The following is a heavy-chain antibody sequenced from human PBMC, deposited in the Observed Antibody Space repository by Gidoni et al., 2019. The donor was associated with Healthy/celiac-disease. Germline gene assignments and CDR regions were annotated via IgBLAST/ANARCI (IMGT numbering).Heavy chain of an antibody. CDR3: ARVATVVTLDY. V-gene: IGHV4-30-4*01. CDR2: IYYRGST. CDR1: VCSISSVDYY. Sequence: QVQLQESGPGLVTPSQTLSPNCTVSVCSISSVDYYRSWLRQPPGKGLEWIGYIYYRGSTYYNPSLKSRVTISVDTSKSQFSLKLSSVTAADTAVYYCARVATVVTLDYWGQVTLVTVSS. J-gene: IGHJ4*02. D-gene: IGHD4-17*01.